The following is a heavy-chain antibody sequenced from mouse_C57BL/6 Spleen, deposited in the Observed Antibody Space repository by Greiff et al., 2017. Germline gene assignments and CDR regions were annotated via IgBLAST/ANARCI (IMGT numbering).Heavy chain of an antibody. V-gene: IGHV7-1*01. CDR2: SRNKANDYTT. D-gene: IGHD2-2*01. J-gene: IGHJ4*01. Sequence: EVKLMESGGGLVQSGRSLRLSCATSGFTFSDFYMEWVRQAPGKGLEWIAASRNKANDYTTEYSASVKGRFIVSRDTSQSILYLQMNALRAEDTAIYYCARDAGYGYFYYAMDYWGQGTSVTVSS. CDR3: ARDAGYGYFYYAMDY. CDR1: GFTFSDFY.